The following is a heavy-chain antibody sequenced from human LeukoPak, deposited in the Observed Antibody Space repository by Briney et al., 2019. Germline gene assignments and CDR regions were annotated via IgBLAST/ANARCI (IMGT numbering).Heavy chain of an antibody. J-gene: IGHJ6*02. CDR1: GFTFDDYV. CDR3: ARDFCTGCNYYFYGMDV. D-gene: IGHD2-2*01. Sequence: GRSLRLSCAASGFTFDDYVMHWVRQAPGRGLEWFSGISRNSANIGYADSVKGRFTISRDNAKNSLYLQMNSLRTEDTALYYCARDFCTGCNYYFYGMDVWGRGTTVTVSS. CDR2: ISRNSANI. V-gene: IGHV3-9*01.